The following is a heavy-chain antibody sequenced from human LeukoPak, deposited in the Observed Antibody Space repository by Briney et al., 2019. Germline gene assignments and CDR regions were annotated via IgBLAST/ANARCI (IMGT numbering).Heavy chain of an antibody. CDR1: GGSITSNA. V-gene: IGHV1-69*06. Sequence: SVKVSCRAAGGSITSNAINWVRQAPGHGLEWMGGIILNFAAANYAQTFQDRVTITADKSTSTVYMELTRLRSEDTATYFCARAPTTVDAFDVWGQGKMLTVSS. CDR2: IILNFAAA. D-gene: IGHD4-11*01. CDR3: ARAPTTVDAFDV. J-gene: IGHJ3*01.